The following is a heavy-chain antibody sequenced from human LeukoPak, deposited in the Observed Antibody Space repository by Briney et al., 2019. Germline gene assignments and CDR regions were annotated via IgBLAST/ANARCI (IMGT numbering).Heavy chain of an antibody. Sequence: GGSLRLSCAASGFTFSSYWMSWVRQAPGKGLEWVANIKQDGSEKYYVDSVKGRFTISRDNAKNSLYLQMNSLRAEDTAVYYCARDGIVVVVAATRREYYYGMDVWGQGTTVTVSS. V-gene: IGHV3-7*01. CDR1: GFTFSSYW. J-gene: IGHJ6*02. CDR2: IKQDGSEK. D-gene: IGHD2-15*01. CDR3: ARDGIVVVVAATRREYYYGMDV.